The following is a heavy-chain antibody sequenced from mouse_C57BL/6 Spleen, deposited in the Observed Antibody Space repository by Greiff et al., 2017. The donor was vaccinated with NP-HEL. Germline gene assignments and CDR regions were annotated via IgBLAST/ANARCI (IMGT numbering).Heavy chain of an antibody. D-gene: IGHD2-3*01. CDR1: GYTFTDYE. V-gene: IGHV1-15*01. CDR3: TRSIYDGYWFAY. Sequence: VQLQQSGAELVRPGASVTLSCKASGYTFTDYEMHWVKQTPVHGLEWIGAIDPETGGTAYNQKFKGKAILTADKSSSTAYMELRSLTSEDSAVYYCTRSIYDGYWFAYWGQGTLVTVSA. CDR2: IDPETGGT. J-gene: IGHJ3*01.